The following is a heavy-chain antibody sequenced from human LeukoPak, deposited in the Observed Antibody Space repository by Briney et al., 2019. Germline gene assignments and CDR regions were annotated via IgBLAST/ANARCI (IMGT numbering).Heavy chain of an antibody. CDR1: GFSFSHYA. V-gene: IGHV3-23*01. D-gene: IGHD2/OR15-2a*01. CDR2: LRGDGET. J-gene: IGHJ4*02. CDR3: ARASWLSSADAVW. Sequence: PGGSLGLSCAASGFSFSHYAMSWVRQAPARGVEWVSSLRGDGETFYADSVKGRFTLSRDDSRNTVYLQLNNLRVDDTAVYYCARASWLSSADAVWWGQGTLVTVSS.